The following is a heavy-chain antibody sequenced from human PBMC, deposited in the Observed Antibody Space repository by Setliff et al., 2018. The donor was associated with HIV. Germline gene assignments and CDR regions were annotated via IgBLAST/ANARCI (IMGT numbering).Heavy chain of an antibody. Sequence: GSLKLSCSASGFTFTSYAMTWVRQAPGKGLEWVSGISGSGGSTYYAASVKGRLNISRDNSEKVLYMQMNSLRAEDTAVYYCAKCGGDYYDSSGTTYYGMDVWGQGTPVTVSS. CDR1: GFTFTSYA. CDR2: ISGSGGST. J-gene: IGHJ6*02. D-gene: IGHD3-22*01. CDR3: AKCGGDYYDSSGTTYYGMDV. V-gene: IGHV3-23*01.